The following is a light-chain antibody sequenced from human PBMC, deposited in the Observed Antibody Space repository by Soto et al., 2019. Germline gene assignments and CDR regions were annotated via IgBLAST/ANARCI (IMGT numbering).Light chain of an antibody. CDR2: RNN. J-gene: IGLJ7*01. CDR1: SSNIGSNY. CDR3: AAWDDILSGYAA. Sequence: QSVLTQPPSACGTPGQRVTISCSGSSSNIGSNYVYWYQQLPGTAPKLLIYRNNQRPSGVPDRFSGSKSGTSASLAISGLRSEDEADYYCAAWDDILSGYAAFGGGTQLTVL. V-gene: IGLV1-47*01.